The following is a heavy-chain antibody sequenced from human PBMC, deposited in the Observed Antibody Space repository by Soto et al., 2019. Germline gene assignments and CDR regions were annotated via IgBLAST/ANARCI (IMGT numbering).Heavy chain of an antibody. CDR2: ISAYNGNT. J-gene: IGHJ3*02. CDR3: ARGFPSQDYDYMQNAFDI. Sequence: QVQLVQSGAEVKKPGASVKVSCKASGYTFTSYGISWVRQAPGQGLEWMGWISAYNGNTNYAQKLQGRVTMTTDTSTSTAYMVLRSLRSDDTAVYYCARGFPSQDYDYMQNAFDIWGQGTMVTVSS. D-gene: IGHD3-16*01. CDR1: GYTFTSYG. V-gene: IGHV1-18*01.